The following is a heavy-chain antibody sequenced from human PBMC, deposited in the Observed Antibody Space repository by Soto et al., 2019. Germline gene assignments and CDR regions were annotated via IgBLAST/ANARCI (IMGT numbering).Heavy chain of an antibody. D-gene: IGHD2-8*01. CDR3: AIDVYEILGRVVRRLDS. J-gene: IGHJ4*02. Sequence: DVHLVESGGALVQPGGSLRLSCAASGFTFGDYWMTWVRQAPGKGLEWVANLKRDGRERYYVDSVKGRFSVSRDNAKNSLYLQMNNLRPEDTAVYYCAIDVYEILGRVVRRLDSWGQGTLVTVSS. V-gene: IGHV3-7*03. CDR1: GFTFGDYW. CDR2: LKRDGRER.